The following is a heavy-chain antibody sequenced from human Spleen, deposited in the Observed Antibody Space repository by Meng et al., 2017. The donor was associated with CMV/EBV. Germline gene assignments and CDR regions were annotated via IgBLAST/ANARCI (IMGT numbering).Heavy chain of an antibody. Sequence: GVAGLRPPPCRALEWLAFIYWNGETLSSPSLKSRITVTKDTSTDQVVLTMTNMDRVDTATYYCAQSVDDYYDVTGSHGRTYFRHWGQGTLVTVSS. D-gene: IGHD3-22*01. J-gene: IGHJ1*01. CDR3: AQSVDDYYDVTGSHGRTYFRH. CDR1: G. CDR2: IYWNGET. V-gene: IGHV2-5*01.